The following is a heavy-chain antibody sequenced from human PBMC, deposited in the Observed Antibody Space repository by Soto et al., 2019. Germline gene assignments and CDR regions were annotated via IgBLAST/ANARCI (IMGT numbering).Heavy chain of an antibody. J-gene: IGHJ5*02. V-gene: IGHV4-34*01. D-gene: IGHD6-19*01. CDR3: ARGRQWLVRGWFDP. CDR1: GGSFSGYY. Sequence: SETLSLTCAVYGGSFSGYYWSWIRQPPGKGLEWIGEINHSGSANYNPSLKSRVTISVDTSKNQFSLKLSSVTAADTAVYYCARGRQWLVRGWFDPWGQGTPVTVSS. CDR2: INHSGSA.